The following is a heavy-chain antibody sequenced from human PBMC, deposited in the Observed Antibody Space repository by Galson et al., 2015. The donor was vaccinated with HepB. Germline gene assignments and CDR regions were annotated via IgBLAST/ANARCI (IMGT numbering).Heavy chain of an antibody. V-gene: IGHV1-3*04. J-gene: IGHJ4*02. Sequence: SVKVSCKASGYTFISYAVQWVRQAPGQRLEWMGWINTGNGNTKYSQMFQGRTTITRDTSASTAYMELSSLRSEDTAVYYCARDRTTGDLDYWGQGTLVTVSS. CDR1: GYTFISYA. D-gene: IGHD1-1*01. CDR3: ARDRTTGDLDY. CDR2: INTGNGNT.